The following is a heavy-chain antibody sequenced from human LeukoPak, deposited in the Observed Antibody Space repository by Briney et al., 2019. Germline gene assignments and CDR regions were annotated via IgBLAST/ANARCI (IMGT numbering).Heavy chain of an antibody. CDR2: ISYDGSNK. D-gene: IGHD2-15*01. CDR3: AKDAPPCSGGSCYSGYYFYGMDV. CDR1: GLTFSSYG. V-gene: IGHV3-30*18. J-gene: IGHJ6*04. Sequence: GGSLRLSCVVSGLTFSSYGMHWVRQAPGKGLEWVAVISYDGSNKYYADSVKGRFTISRDNSKNTLCLQMNSLRAEDTAVFYCAKDAPPCSGGSCYSGYYFYGMDVWGKGTTVTVSS.